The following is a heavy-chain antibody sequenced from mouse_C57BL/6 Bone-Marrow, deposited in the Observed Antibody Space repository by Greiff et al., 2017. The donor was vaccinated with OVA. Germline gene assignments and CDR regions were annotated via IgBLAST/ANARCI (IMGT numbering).Heavy chain of an antibody. CDR1: GFNIKDYY. Sequence: EVQLQQSGAELVKPGASVKLSCTASGFNIKDYYMHWVKQRTEQGLEWIGRIDPEDGETKYAAKFQGKATITADTSSNTAYLQLSSLTSEDTAVYYCARSVTSWFAYWGQGTLVTVSA. V-gene: IGHV14-2*01. D-gene: IGHD2-1*01. CDR2: IDPEDGET. J-gene: IGHJ3*01. CDR3: ARSVTSWFAY.